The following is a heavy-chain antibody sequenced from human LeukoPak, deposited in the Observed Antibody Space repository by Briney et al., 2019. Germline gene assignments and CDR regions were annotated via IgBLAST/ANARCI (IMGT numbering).Heavy chain of an antibody. CDR3: ARGGDSYGRFDY. Sequence: GESLKTSGQASGSHFTDMWIAWLRQMPGKGLEWIGIISPGDSDTRYSPSFQGQVTISADKSNCTAYLQRSSLKAADTAVYYCARGGDSYGRFDYWGQGILVTVSS. CDR1: GSHFTDMW. CDR2: ISPGDSDT. J-gene: IGHJ4*02. V-gene: IGHV5-51*01. D-gene: IGHD5-18*01.